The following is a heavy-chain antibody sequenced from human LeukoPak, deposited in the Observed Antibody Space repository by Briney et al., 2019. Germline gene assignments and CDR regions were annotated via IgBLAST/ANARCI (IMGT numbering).Heavy chain of an antibody. CDR1: GFTFSSHA. CDR2: ISGSGGST. V-gene: IGHV3-23*01. D-gene: IGHD3-16*01. Sequence: GGSLRLSCAASGFTFSSHAMSWVRQAPGKGLEWVSAISGSGGSTYYADSVKGRFTISRDNAKNSLFLQMNSLRAEDTAVYYCARGGDHPTFLFQYMDVWGKGTTVTVSS. CDR3: ARGGDHPTFLFQYMDV. J-gene: IGHJ6*03.